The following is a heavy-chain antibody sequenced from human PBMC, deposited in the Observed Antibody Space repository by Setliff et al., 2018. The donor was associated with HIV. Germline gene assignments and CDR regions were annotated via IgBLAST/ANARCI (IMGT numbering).Heavy chain of an antibody. V-gene: IGHV5-51*01. CDR3: ARRHRIGSTNGLFDT. CDR2: IYPGDFET. CDR1: GYTFMNYW. D-gene: IGHD2-2*01. Sequence: GESLKISCKASGYTFMNYWIGWVRQVPGKGLEWVGIIYPGDFETRYGPSFRGQVTISVQKSLNTAYLQWTVLKASDTVMYYCARRHRIGSTNGLFDTWGQGTQVTVSS. J-gene: IGHJ5*02.